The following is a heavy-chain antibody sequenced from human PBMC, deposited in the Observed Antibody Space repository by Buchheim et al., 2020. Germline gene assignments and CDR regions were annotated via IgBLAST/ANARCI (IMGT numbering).Heavy chain of an antibody. D-gene: IGHD1-1*01. J-gene: IGHJ4*02. Sequence: EVQLVESGGGLVQPGGSLRLSCAASGFTFSSYEMNWVRQAPGKGLEWVSYISSSGSTIYYADSVKGRFTISRDSATNSLYLQMNSLRAEDTAVYYCARVGRYNWNDGYFDYWGQGTL. CDR1: GFTFSSYE. CDR2: ISSSGSTI. V-gene: IGHV3-48*03. CDR3: ARVGRYNWNDGYFDY.